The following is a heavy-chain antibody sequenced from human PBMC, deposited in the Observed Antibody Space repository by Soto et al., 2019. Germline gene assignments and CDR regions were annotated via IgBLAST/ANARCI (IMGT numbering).Heavy chain of an antibody. J-gene: IGHJ4*02. D-gene: IGHD3-9*01. CDR2: ISWDGEK. CDR3: AHRRGDLLTGLYYFDY. CDR1: GFSLNTRGVG. Sequence: QITLKESGPTLVKPTQTLTLTCTFSGFSLNTRGVGVGWIRQPPGKALEWLALISWDGEKRYSPSLKSRLTIXXDTSENQVVLTMTNMDPVDTATYYCAHRRGDLLTGLYYFDYWGQGTLVTVSS. V-gene: IGHV2-5*02.